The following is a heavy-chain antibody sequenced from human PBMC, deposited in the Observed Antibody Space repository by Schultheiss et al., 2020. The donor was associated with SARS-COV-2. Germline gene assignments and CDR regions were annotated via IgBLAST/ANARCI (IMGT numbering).Heavy chain of an antibody. J-gene: IGHJ4*02. CDR1: GFTVSSNY. D-gene: IGHD3-3*01. Sequence: GGSLRLSCAASGFTVSSNYMSWVRQAPGKGLEWVSVIYSGGSTYYADSVKGRFTIFRDNSKNTLYLQMNSLRAEDTAVYYCASHPYDFWSGYPPNYFDYWGQGTLVTVSS. CDR3: ASHPYDFWSGYPPNYFDY. V-gene: IGHV3-66*04. CDR2: IYSGGST.